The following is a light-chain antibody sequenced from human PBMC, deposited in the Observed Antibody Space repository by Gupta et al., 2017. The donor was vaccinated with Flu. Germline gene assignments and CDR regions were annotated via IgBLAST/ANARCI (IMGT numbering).Light chain of an antibody. CDR3: GTEDSSVSAV. V-gene: IGLV1-51*02. CDR1: SFNIGNNY. CDR2: ENN. Sequence: QSVLTQQPSVSAAPGHKVTIPSSGSSFNIGNNYVSWYQQLPGTAPKLFIYENNKRPSGIPYRFSGSKSGTSATLVITGLQGGDEADYYCGTEDSSVSAVFGGGTKLTVL. J-gene: IGLJ2*01.